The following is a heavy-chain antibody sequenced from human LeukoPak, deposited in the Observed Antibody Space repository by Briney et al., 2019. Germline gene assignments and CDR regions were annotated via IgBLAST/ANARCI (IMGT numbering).Heavy chain of an antibody. CDR2: ISSSSSYI. CDR1: GFTFSSYS. D-gene: IGHD2-15*01. CDR3: ASYCSGGSCYSDFDY. Sequence: GGSLRLSCAASGFTFSSYSMNWVRQAPGKGLEWVSSISSSSSYIYYADSVKGRFTISRDNAENSLYLQMNSLRAEDTAVYYCASYCSGGSCYSDFDYWGQGTLVTVSS. J-gene: IGHJ4*02. V-gene: IGHV3-21*01.